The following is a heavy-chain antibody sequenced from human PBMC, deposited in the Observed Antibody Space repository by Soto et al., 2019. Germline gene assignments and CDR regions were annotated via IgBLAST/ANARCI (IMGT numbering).Heavy chain of an antibody. CDR1: GFTVSSNY. Sequence: GGSLRLSCAASGFTVSSNYMSWVRQAPGKGLEWVSVIYSGGSTYYADSVKGRFTISRDNSKNTLYLQMNSLRAEDTAVYYCASGWDDYIWGSYRYGFFDYWGQGTLVTVSS. J-gene: IGHJ4*02. D-gene: IGHD3-16*02. V-gene: IGHV3-66*01. CDR3: ASGWDDYIWGSYRYGFFDY. CDR2: IYSGGST.